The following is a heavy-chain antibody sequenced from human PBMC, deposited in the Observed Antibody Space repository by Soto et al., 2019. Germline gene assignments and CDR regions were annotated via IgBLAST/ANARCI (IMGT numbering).Heavy chain of an antibody. CDR3: ARGRGYSGYDYYYGMDV. V-gene: IGHV3-13*04. CDR2: IGTAGDT. Sequence: EVQLVESGGGLVQPGGSLRLSCAASGFTFSSYDMHWVRQATGKGLEWVSAIGTAGDTYYPGSVKGRFTISRENAKNSLYLQMNSLRAGDTAVYYCARGRGYSGYDYYYGMDVWGQGTTVTVSS. J-gene: IGHJ6*02. CDR1: GFTFSSYD. D-gene: IGHD1-26*01.